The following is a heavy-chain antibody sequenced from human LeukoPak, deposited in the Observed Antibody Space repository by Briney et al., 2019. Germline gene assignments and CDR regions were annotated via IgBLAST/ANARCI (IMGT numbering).Heavy chain of an antibody. CDR3: ARAARYYDILTGYHNYSGVDV. D-gene: IGHD3-9*01. CDR1: GFTGSKDY. V-gene: IGHV3-66*01. J-gene: IGHJ6*02. Sequence: GGSLRLSCAGSGFTGSKDYMTWVRQAPGKGLECVSAIYGGGTTYYADSVKGRFTISRDSSSNALHLQMNSLRAEDTAVYYCARAARYYDILTGYHNYSGVDVWGQGTTVTVSS. CDR2: IYGGGTT.